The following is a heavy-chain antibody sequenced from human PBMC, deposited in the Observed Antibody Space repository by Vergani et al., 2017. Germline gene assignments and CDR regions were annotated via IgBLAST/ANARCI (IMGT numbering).Heavy chain of an antibody. J-gene: IGHJ4*02. CDR1: GGSFSGYY. Sequence: QVQLQQWGAGLLKPSETLSLTCAVYGGSFSGYYWSWIRQPSGKGLEWIGEINHSGSTNYNPSLKSRVTISVDTSKNQFSLKLSSVTAADTAVYYCARGKIVGATQNFDYWDQGTLVTVSS. V-gene: IGHV4-34*01. CDR3: ARGKIVGATQNFDY. CDR2: INHSGST. D-gene: IGHD1-26*01.